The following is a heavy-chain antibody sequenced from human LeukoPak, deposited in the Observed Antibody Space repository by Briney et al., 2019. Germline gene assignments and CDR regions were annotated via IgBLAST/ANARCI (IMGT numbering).Heavy chain of an antibody. Sequence: GGSLRLSCAASGFTFSSYAMHWVRQAPGKGLEWVAVISYDGSNKYYADSVKGRFTISRDNSRNTLYLQMNSLRAEDTAVYYCAKDSSTFDWGQGTMVTVSS. CDR3: AKDSSTFD. CDR2: ISYDGSNK. V-gene: IGHV3-30*04. CDR1: GFTFSSYA. D-gene: IGHD6-13*01. J-gene: IGHJ3*01.